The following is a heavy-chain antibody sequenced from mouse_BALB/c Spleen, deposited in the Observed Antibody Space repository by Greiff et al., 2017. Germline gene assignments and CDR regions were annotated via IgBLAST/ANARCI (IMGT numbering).Heavy chain of an antibody. CDR2: ISSGGST. V-gene: IGHV5-6-5*01. D-gene: IGHD2-1*01. CDR3: ARRGNYGNYYAMDY. Sequence: EVKLMESGGGLVKPGGSLKLSCAASGFTFSSYAMSWVRQTPEKRLEWVASISSGGSTYYPDSVKGRFTISRDNARNILYLQMSSLRSEDTAMYYCARRGNYGNYYAMDYWGQGTSVTVSS. CDR1: GFTFSSYA. J-gene: IGHJ4*01.